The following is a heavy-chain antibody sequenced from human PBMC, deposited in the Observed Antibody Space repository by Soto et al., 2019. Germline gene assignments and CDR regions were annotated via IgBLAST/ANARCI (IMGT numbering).Heavy chain of an antibody. CDR1: GGTFSSYA. CDR3: ARDSSSGYYFYYYGVDV. Sequence: GASVKLSCKASGGTFSSYAISWVRQAPGRGLEWMGGIIPIFGTANYAQKFQGRVTITADESTSTAYMELSSLRSEDTAVYYCARDSSSGYYFYYYGVDVWGQGTTVTVSS. D-gene: IGHD3-22*01. V-gene: IGHV1-69*13. J-gene: IGHJ6*02. CDR2: IIPIFGTA.